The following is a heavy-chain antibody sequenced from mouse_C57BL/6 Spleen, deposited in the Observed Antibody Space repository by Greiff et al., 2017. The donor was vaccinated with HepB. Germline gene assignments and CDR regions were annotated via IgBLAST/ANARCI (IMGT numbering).Heavy chain of an antibody. V-gene: IGHV3-1*01. CDR2: ISYSGST. Sequence: EVKLVESGPGMVKPSQSLSLTCTVTGYSITSGYDWHWIRHFPGNKLEWMGYISYSGSTNYNPSLKSRISITHDTSKNHFFLKLNSVTTEDTATYYCARGGDRYGSSYDYFDYWGQGTTLTVSS. J-gene: IGHJ2*01. CDR1: GYSITSGYD. CDR3: ARGGDRYGSSYDYFDY. D-gene: IGHD1-1*01.